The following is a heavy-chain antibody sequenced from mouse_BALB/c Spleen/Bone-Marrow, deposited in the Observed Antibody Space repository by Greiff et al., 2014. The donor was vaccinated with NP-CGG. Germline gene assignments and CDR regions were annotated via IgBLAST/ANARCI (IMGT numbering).Heavy chain of an antibody. CDR2: INPSNGGT. J-gene: IGHJ4*01. V-gene: IGHV1S81*02. CDR3: TRREYYRYDRAMDY. CDR1: GYTFTSYY. Sequence: QVQLKQSGAELVKPGASVKLSCKASGYTFTSYYMYWVKQRPGQGLEWIGEINPSNGGTNFNEKFKSKATPTVDKSSSTAYMQLSSLTSEDSAVYYCTRREYYRYDRAMDYWGQGTSVTVSS. D-gene: IGHD2-14*01.